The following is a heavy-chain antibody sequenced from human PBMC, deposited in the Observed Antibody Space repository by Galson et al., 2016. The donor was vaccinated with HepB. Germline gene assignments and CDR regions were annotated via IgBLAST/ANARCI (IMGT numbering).Heavy chain of an antibody. D-gene: IGHD3-16*01. CDR1: GGSISSYY. V-gene: IGHV4-59*12. CDR3: ARGVGRSLAY. CDR2: IHYTGRT. Sequence: SETLSLTCSVSGGSISSYYWSWIRQPPGKGLEWIGYIHYTGRTAYNASLKSRVTISVYMSKNQFSLNLTSMTAAVSAIYYCARGVGRSLAYWGQGTLVTVSS. J-gene: IGHJ4*02.